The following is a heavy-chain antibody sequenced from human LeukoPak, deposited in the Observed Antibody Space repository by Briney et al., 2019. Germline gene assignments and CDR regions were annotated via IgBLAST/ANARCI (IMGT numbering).Heavy chain of an antibody. CDR3: GKERYGSSSVVDY. V-gene: IGHV3-23*01. CDR2: ITGSGDST. D-gene: IGHD6-6*01. J-gene: IGHJ4*01. CDR1: GFTFRSYA. Sequence: GGSLRLSCAASGFTFRSYAMSWVRQLPGKGLEWVSGITGSGDSTYYADSVKGRFTISRDNSKNTVYLQMNSLRVEDTAVYHCGKERYGSSSVVDYWGHGTLVTVSS.